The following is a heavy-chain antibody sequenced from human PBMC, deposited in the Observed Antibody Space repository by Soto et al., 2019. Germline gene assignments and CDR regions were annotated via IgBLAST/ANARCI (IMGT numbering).Heavy chain of an antibody. CDR2: IYSGGYT. Sequence: EVQLVESGGGLIQPGGSLRLSCAVSGFTVSNNYMSWVRQAPGKGLEGVSVIYSGGYTAYGDSVKGRFTISRDNSKNTLFPQRNTRRPEDRPVFSCATHPGGGGYWGQGTLVTVSS. CDR3: ATHPGGGGY. J-gene: IGHJ4*02. D-gene: IGHD3-10*01. V-gene: IGHV3-53*01. CDR1: GFTVSNNY.